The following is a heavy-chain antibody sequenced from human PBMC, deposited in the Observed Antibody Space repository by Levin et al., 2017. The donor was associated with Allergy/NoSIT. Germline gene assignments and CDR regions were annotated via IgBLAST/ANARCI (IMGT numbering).Heavy chain of an antibody. Sequence: GESLKISCAASGFTFRSYAMRWVRQAPGKGLEWVSAISGSGDNTYYADSVKGRFTISRDNSKSTLYLQMDSLRAEDTAVYYCAKGRTVAEHWGQGTLVTVSS. V-gene: IGHV3-23*01. D-gene: IGHD4-23*01. CDR3: AKGRTVAEH. CDR2: ISGSGDNT. J-gene: IGHJ4*02. CDR1: GFTFRSYA.